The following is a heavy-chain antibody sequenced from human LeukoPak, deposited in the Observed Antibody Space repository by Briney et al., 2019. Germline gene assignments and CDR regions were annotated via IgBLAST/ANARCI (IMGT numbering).Heavy chain of an antibody. J-gene: IGHJ1*01. Sequence: GESLKISCKGSGYSFTSYWIGWVRQMPGKGLEWMGIIYPGGSDTRYSPSFQGQVTISADKSISTASLQWSSLKASDTAMYYCARHKDLGYSGKYFQHWGQGTLVTVSS. CDR3: ARHKDLGYSGKYFQH. CDR1: GYSFTSYW. V-gene: IGHV5-51*01. D-gene: IGHD1-26*01. CDR2: IYPGGSDT.